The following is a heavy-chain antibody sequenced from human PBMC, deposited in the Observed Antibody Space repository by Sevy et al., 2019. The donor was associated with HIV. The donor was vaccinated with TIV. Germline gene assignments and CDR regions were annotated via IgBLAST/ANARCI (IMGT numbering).Heavy chain of an antibody. J-gene: IGHJ4*02. Sequence: SETLSLTCTVSGGSITSLYWNWIRXPPGKGLEWIXXXYYXGHINYNPSLKSRVTLSLDTSKNQFSLRLGSVTAADTAMYYCAGENXWGXXYXWGQGTLVTVSS. CDR3: AGENXWGXXYX. V-gene: IGHV4-59*08. D-gene: IGHD1-26*01. CDR2: XYYXGHI. CDR1: GGSITSLY.